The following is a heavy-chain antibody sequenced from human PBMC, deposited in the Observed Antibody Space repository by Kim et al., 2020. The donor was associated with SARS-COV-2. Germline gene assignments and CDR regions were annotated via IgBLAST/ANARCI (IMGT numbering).Heavy chain of an antibody. CDR1: GFSISDYY. J-gene: IGHJ4*02. Sequence: GGSLRLSCAASGFSISDYYMSWIRQAPGKGLEWVANIKQDGSEKYYVDSVKGRFTISRDNAKNSLYLQMNSLRAEDTAVYYCARGYDAPPNRGQGTLVTVSS. D-gene: IGHD3-3*01. CDR2: IKQDGSEK. V-gene: IGHV3-7*03. CDR3: ARGYDAPPN.